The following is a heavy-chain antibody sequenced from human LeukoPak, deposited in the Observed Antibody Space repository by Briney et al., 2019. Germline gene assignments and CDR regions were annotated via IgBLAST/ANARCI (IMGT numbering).Heavy chain of an antibody. Sequence: SETLSLTCTVSGGSISSYYWSWIRRPPGKGLEWIGYIYYSGSTNYNPSLKSRVTISVDTSKNQFSLKLSSVTAADTAVYYCARLHSSSWYYYYYGMDVWGQGPRSPSP. CDR2: IYYSGST. CDR3: ARLHSSSWYYYYYGMDV. CDR1: GGSISSYY. V-gene: IGHV4-59*08. D-gene: IGHD6-13*01. J-gene: IGHJ6*02.